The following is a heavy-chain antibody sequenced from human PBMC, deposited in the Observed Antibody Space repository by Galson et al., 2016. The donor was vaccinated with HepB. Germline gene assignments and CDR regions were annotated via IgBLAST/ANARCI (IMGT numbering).Heavy chain of an antibody. CDR1: GITLRGYA. V-gene: IGHV3-21*01. J-gene: IGHJ3*02. Sequence: SLRLSCAASGITLRGYAMNWVRQAPGKGLYWVSCISRGGTYTYYADSVKGRFTVSRDNAKNSLYLQMNNLRAEDTALYYCASERLDSSGYSYPDAFEIWGLGTMVTVSS. D-gene: IGHD3-22*01. CDR3: ASERLDSSGYSYPDAFEI. CDR2: ISRGGTYT.